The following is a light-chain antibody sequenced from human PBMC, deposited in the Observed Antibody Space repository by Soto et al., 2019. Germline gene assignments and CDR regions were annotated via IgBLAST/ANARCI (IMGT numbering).Light chain of an antibody. CDR2: EVS. J-gene: IGLJ2*01. V-gene: IGLV2-8*01. CDR3: SSYVGSNNLL. Sequence: QSALTRPPSASGSPGQSVTISCTGTSSDVGGYNYVSWYQQHPGKAPKLMIYEVSKRPSGVPDRYSGSKSDNTASLTVSGLQAEDEADYYCSSYVGSNNLLFGGGTKVTVL. CDR1: SSDVGGYNY.